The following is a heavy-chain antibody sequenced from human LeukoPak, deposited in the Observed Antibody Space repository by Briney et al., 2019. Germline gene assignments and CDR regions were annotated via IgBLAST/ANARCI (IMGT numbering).Heavy chain of an antibody. Sequence: ASGKVSCKGYGYAFTDYYMHWVRQAPGQGPEWMGWVNPNSGDTRYAQKFQGRVTMTRDTSISTAYMELSRLRSDDTAVYFCAREPMRDAFDIWGQGTIVAVSS. CDR1: GYAFTDYY. J-gene: IGHJ3*02. CDR3: AREPMRDAFDI. V-gene: IGHV1-2*02. CDR2: VNPNSGDT.